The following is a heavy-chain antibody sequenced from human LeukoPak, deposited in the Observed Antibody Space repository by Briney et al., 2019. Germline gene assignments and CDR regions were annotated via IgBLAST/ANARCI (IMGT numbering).Heavy chain of an antibody. CDR3: ARDNPPYSSSWGDDAFDI. CDR1: GGSISSYY. Sequence: PSETLSLTCTVSGGSISSYYWSWIRQPPGKGLEWIGYIYYSGSTNYNPSLKSRVTISVDTSKNQFSLKLSSVTAADTAVYYCARDNPPYSSSWGDDAFDIWGQGTMVTVSS. D-gene: IGHD6-6*01. J-gene: IGHJ3*02. V-gene: IGHV4-59*01. CDR2: IYYSGST.